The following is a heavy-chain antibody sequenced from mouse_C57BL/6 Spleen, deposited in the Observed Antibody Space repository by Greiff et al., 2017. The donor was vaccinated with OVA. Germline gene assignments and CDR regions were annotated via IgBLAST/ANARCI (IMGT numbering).Heavy chain of an antibody. CDR2: IDTSDSYT. Sequence: QVQLQQPGAELVKPGASVKLSCKASGYTFTSYWMQWVKQRPGQGLEWIGEIDTSDSYTNYNPKFKGKATLTVDTSSSTAYMQLSSLTSEDSAVYYCALIAMDYWGQGTSVTVSS. CDR3: ALIAMDY. V-gene: IGHV1-50*01. J-gene: IGHJ4*01. CDR1: GYTFTSYW.